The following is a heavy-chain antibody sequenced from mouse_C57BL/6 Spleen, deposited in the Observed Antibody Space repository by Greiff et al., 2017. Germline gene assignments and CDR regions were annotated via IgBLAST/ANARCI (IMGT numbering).Heavy chain of an antibody. D-gene: IGHD4-1*01. J-gene: IGHJ2*01. Sequence: QVQLQQPGAELVMPGASVKLSCKASGYTFTSYWMHWVKQRPGQGLEWIGEIDPSDSYTNYNQKFKGKSTLTVDKTSSTADMQRSSLTSEDSAVYYCAKPNWDYFDYWGQGTTLTVSS. CDR2: IDPSDSYT. CDR1: GYTFTSYW. V-gene: IGHV1-69*01. CDR3: AKPNWDYFDY.